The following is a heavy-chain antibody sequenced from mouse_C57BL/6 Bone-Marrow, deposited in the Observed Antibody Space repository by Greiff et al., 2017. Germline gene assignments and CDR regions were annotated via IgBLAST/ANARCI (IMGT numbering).Heavy chain of an antibody. CDR3: ARGENYGSGTLYAMDY. D-gene: IGHD1-1*01. Sequence: EVMLVESGGGLVKPGGSLKLSCAASGFTFSDYGMHWVRQAPEKGLEWVAYISSGSSTIYYADTVKGRFTISRDNAKNTLCLQMTRLRSEDTAMYYCARGENYGSGTLYAMDYWGQGTSVTVSS. CDR2: ISSGSSTI. J-gene: IGHJ4*01. V-gene: IGHV5-17*01. CDR1: GFTFSDYG.